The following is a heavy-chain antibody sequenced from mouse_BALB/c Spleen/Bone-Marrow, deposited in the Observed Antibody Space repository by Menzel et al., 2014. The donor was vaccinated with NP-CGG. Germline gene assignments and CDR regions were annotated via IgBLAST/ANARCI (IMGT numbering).Heavy chain of an antibody. CDR3: ARDYLYYFDY. D-gene: IGHD2-1*01. Sequence: EVQGVESGGGLVQPGGFLRLSCATSGFTFTDHYMSWVRQPPGKALEWLGFIRNKANGYTTEYSASVKGRFTISRDNSQIIVYLQMNTLRAEDSATYYCARDYLYYFDYWGQGTTLTVSS. CDR1: GFTFTDHY. V-gene: IGHV7-3*02. CDR2: IRNKANGYTT. J-gene: IGHJ2*01.